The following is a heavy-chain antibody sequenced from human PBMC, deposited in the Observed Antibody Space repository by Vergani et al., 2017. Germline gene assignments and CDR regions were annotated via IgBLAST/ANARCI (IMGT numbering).Heavy chain of an antibody. V-gene: IGHV4-30-2*01. CDR1: GGSISSGGYS. D-gene: IGHD3-10*01. CDR3: ARVFGSPPNFDY. CDR2: IYHSGST. J-gene: IGHJ4*02. Sequence: QLQLQESGSGLVKPSQTLSLTCAVSGGSISSGGYSWSWIRQPPGKSLEWIGYIYHSGSTYYNPSLKSPVTISVDRSKNQFSLKLSSVTAADTAVYYCARVFGSPPNFDYWGQGTLVTVSS.